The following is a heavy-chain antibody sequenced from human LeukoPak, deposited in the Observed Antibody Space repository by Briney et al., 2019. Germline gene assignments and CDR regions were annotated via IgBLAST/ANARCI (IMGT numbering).Heavy chain of an antibody. Sequence: ASVKVSCKASGGTFSSYAISWVRQAPGQGLEWMGGIIPIFGTANYAQKFQGRVTITADKSTSTAYMELSSLRSEDTAVYYCARRTLDCSSTSCSCYFDYWGQGTLVTVSS. V-gene: IGHV1-69*06. CDR1: GGTFSSYA. CDR2: IIPIFGTA. CDR3: ARRTLDCSSTSCSCYFDY. J-gene: IGHJ4*02. D-gene: IGHD2-2*01.